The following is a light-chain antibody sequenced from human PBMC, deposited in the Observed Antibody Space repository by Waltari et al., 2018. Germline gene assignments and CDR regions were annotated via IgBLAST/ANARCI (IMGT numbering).Light chain of an antibody. CDR1: QSVSSK. CDR3: QQSYSTPLT. J-gene: IGKJ4*01. Sequence: EIVMTQSPATLSVSPGERATLSCRASQSVSSKLAWYQQKPGQAPRLLIYGASTRATAIPARFSGSGSGTEFTLTISSLQPEDFATYYCQQSYSTPLTFGGGTKVEIK. CDR2: GAS. V-gene: IGKV3-15*01.